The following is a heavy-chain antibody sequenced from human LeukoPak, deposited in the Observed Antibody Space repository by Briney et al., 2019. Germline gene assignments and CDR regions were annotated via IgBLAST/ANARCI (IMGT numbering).Heavy chain of an antibody. CDR3: ARLKGLYDSSGYSKPPFDY. D-gene: IGHD3-22*01. Sequence: GESLKISCKASGYSFTNYWIGWVRQMPGKGLEWMGITWPDDSDTRYSPSFRGQVTIPVDKSVTTAYLEWSSLKASDTAMYYCARLKGLYDSSGYSKPPFDYWGQGTLVTVSS. CDR2: TWPDDSDT. V-gene: IGHV5-51*01. J-gene: IGHJ4*02. CDR1: GYSFTNYW.